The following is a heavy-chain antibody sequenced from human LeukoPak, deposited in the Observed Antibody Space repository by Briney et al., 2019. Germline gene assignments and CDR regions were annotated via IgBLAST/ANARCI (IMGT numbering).Heavy chain of an antibody. CDR2: ISGSGGNT. Sequence: PGGSLRLSCAASGFTFSSYAMSWVRQAPGKGLEWVSGISGSGGNTYYADSVKGRFTISRDNSKNTLYLQMNSLRAEDTAVYYCAKGCTSTNCYEGDDAFDIWGHGTVVTVSS. CDR3: AKGCTSTNCYEGDDAFDI. D-gene: IGHD2-2*01. J-gene: IGHJ3*02. V-gene: IGHV3-23*01. CDR1: GFTFSSYA.